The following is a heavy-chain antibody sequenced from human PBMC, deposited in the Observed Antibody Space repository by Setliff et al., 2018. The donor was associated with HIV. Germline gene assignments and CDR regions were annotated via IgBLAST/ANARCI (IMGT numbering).Heavy chain of an antibody. CDR1: GGTFSSYA. D-gene: IGHD4-17*01. CDR2: INPNSGGT. CDR3: ARRVPPIPSGDLDY. V-gene: IGHV1-2*02. Sequence: ASVKVSCKASGGTFSSYAISWVRQAPGQGLEWMGWINPNSGGTNYAQKFQGRVTMTRDTSISTAYMDLSRLRSDDTAVYYCARRVPPIPSGDLDYWGQGTLVTVSS. J-gene: IGHJ4*02.